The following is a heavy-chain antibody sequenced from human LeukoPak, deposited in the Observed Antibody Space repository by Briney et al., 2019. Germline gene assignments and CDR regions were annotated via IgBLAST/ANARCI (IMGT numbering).Heavy chain of an antibody. CDR3: ARDLRGGSGSYYLYYYYYMDV. V-gene: IGHV4-59*01. CDR2: IYYSGST. CDR1: GFTFSSYA. D-gene: IGHD3-10*01. Sequence: GSLRLSCAASGFTFSSYAMSWIRQPPGKGLEWIGYIYYSGSTNYNPSLKSRVTISVDTSKNQFSLKLSSVTAADTAVYYCARDLRGGSGSYYLYYYYYMDVWGKGTTVTVSS. J-gene: IGHJ6*03.